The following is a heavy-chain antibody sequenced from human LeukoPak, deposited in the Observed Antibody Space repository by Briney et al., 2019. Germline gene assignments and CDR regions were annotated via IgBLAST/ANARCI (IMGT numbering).Heavy chain of an antibody. Sequence: SETLSLTCTVSGGSISSYYWSWIRQPPGKGLEWIGYIYYSGSTNYNPSLKSRVTISVDTSKNQFSLKLSSVTAADTAVYYCARATIVVVTATPSGAFDIWGQGTMVTVSS. D-gene: IGHD2-21*02. J-gene: IGHJ3*02. CDR1: GGSISSYY. CDR3: ARATIVVVTATPSGAFDI. V-gene: IGHV4-59*01. CDR2: IYYSGST.